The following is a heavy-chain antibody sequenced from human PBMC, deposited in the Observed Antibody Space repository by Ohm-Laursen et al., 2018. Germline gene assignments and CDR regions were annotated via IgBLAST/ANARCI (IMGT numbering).Heavy chain of an antibody. Sequence: SLRLSCAAPGFTVSSNYMSWVRQAPGKGLEWVSVIYSGGSTYYADSVKGRFTISRDNSKNTLYLQMNSLRAEDTAVYYCAREDSSSSAFDIWGQGTMVTVSS. J-gene: IGHJ3*02. D-gene: IGHD6-6*01. CDR1: GFTVSSNY. CDR3: AREDSSSSAFDI. CDR2: IYSGGST. V-gene: IGHV3-66*01.